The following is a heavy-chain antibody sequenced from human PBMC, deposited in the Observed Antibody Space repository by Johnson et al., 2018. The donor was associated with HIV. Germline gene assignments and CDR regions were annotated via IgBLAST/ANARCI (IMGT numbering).Heavy chain of an antibody. D-gene: IGHD1-26*01. V-gene: IGHV3-30*04. CDR3: AKDTVSGSYYDAFDI. J-gene: IGHJ3*02. CDR2: ISYDGSNK. CDR1: GFTFSNYA. Sequence: QVQLVESGGGVVQPGRSLRLSCAASGFTFSNYAMHWVRQAPGKGLEWVAVISYDGSNKYYADSVKGRFTISRDNSKNTLYLQMNSLRAEDTAVYYCAKDTVSGSYYDAFDIWGQGTMVTVSS.